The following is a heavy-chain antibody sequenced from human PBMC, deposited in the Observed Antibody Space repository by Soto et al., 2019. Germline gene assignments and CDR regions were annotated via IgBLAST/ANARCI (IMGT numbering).Heavy chain of an antibody. D-gene: IGHD2-2*01. Sequence: TLSLTCTVPGGSISSGDYYWSWIRQPPGKGLERIGYIYYSGSTYYNPSLKSRVTISVDTSKNQFSLKLSSVTAADTAVYYCARGDRYCSSTSCRYYYYGMDVWGQGTTVTVSS. V-gene: IGHV4-30-4*01. J-gene: IGHJ6*02. CDR2: IYYSGST. CDR1: GGSISSGDYY. CDR3: ARGDRYCSSTSCRYYYYGMDV.